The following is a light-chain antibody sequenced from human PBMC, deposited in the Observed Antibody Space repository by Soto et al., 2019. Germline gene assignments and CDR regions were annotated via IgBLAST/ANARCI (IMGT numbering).Light chain of an antibody. V-gene: IGLV2-14*01. CDR2: DVS. CDR3: CSYTTSNTRQIV. Sequence: QTALTQPASVSGSPGQSITILCTGTSSDVGGYNYVSWYQQHPGKAPTFMIYDVSNRPSGVSNRFSGSKSGNTASLTISGLQAEDEADYYCCSYTTSNTRQIVFGTGTKVTVL. CDR1: SSDVGGYNY. J-gene: IGLJ1*01.